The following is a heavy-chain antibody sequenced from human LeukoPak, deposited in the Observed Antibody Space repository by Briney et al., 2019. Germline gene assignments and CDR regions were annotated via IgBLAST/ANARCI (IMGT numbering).Heavy chain of an antibody. CDR2: INWNGGST. J-gene: IGHJ4*02. CDR1: GFTFDDYT. V-gene: IGHV3-20*04. D-gene: IGHD7-27*01. Sequence: GSLRLSCAASGFTFDDYTMHWVRQAPGKGLEWVSGINWNGGSTGYADSVKGRFTISRDNAKNSLYLQMNSLRAEDTALYYCARRGTGESDYWGQGTLVTVTS. CDR3: ARRGTGESDY.